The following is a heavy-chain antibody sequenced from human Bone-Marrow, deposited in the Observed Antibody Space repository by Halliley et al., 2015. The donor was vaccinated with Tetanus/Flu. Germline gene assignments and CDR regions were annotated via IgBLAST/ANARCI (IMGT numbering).Heavy chain of an antibody. CDR1: GYTFTSYG. CDR2: ISAYNGNT. Sequence: QLVQSGAEVKKPGASVKVSCKASGYTFTSYGISWVRQAPGQGLEWMGWISAYNGNTNYAQKLQGRVTMTTDTSTSTAYMELRSLRSDDKAVYYCARDLGKYSSSWYDAFDIWGQGTMVTVSS. V-gene: IGHV1-18*01. J-gene: IGHJ3*02. CDR3: ARDLGKYSSSWYDAFDI. D-gene: IGHD6-13*01.